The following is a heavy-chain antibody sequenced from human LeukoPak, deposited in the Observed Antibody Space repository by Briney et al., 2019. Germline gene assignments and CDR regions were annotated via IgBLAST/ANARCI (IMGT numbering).Heavy chain of an antibody. V-gene: IGHV4-34*01. Sequence: SETLSLTCAVYGGSFSGYYWSWIRQPPGKGLEWIGEINHSGSTNYNPSLKSRGTISVDTSKNQFSLKLSSVTAADTAVYYCARVRGGTGGYYSLDYWGQGTLVTVSS. CDR3: ARVRGGTGGYYSLDY. J-gene: IGHJ4*02. CDR2: INHSGST. CDR1: GGSFSGYY. D-gene: IGHD3-22*01.